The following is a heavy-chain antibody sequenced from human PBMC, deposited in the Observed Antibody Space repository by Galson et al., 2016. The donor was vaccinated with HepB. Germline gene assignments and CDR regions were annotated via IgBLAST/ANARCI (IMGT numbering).Heavy chain of an antibody. CDR2: INPNSGVT. CDR3: AREAKPYGDIDS. CDR1: GYTFSGFY. Sequence: SVKVSCKASGYTFSGFYIHWVRQAPGQGLEWMGWINPNSGVTTYAQKFQGGVTMTRDTSISTVYMELSSLRSDDTAMYYCAREAKPYGDIDSWGQGTLVTVSS. D-gene: IGHD4-17*01. V-gene: IGHV1-2*02. J-gene: IGHJ4*02.